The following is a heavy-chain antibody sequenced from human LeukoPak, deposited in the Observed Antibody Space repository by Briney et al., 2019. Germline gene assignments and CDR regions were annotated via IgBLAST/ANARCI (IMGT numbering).Heavy chain of an antibody. Sequence: GGSLRLSCAASGFTFSSYWMSWVRQAPGKGLEWVANIKQDGSEKYYVDSVKGRFTISRDNAKNSLYLQMNSLRAEDTAVYYCARDRYSSRYYYYYYYMDVWGKGTTVTISS. CDR3: ARDRYSSRYYYYYYYMDV. V-gene: IGHV3-7*01. CDR1: GFTFSSYW. D-gene: IGHD6-13*01. J-gene: IGHJ6*03. CDR2: IKQDGSEK.